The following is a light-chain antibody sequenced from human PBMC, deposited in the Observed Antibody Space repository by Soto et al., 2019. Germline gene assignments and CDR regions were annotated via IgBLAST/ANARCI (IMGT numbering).Light chain of an antibody. Sequence: QSALTQPASVSGSPGQSITISCTGTSSDVGGFLYVSWFQQHPGKAPKLMIYAVSNRPSGISNRFSGSKSGNTASLTISGLQAEDEADYYCSSYSSSGTLVVFGGGTKLTVL. CDR2: AVS. CDR1: SSDVGGFLY. J-gene: IGLJ2*01. CDR3: SSYSSSGTLVV. V-gene: IGLV2-14*01.